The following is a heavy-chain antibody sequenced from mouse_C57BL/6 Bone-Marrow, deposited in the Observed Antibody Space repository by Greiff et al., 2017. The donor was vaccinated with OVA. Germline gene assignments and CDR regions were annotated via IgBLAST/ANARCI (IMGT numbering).Heavy chain of an antibody. Sequence: VQLQQPGAELVKPGASVKLSCKASGYTFTSYWMHWVKQRPGRGLEWIGRIDPNSGGTKYNEKFKSKATLTVDKPSSTAYMQLSSLTSEDSAVYYCARSWTTVVATRSYWYFDVWGTGTTVTVSS. D-gene: IGHD1-1*01. V-gene: IGHV1-72*01. J-gene: IGHJ1*03. CDR1: GYTFTSYW. CDR2: IDPNSGGT. CDR3: ARSWTTVVATRSYWYFDV.